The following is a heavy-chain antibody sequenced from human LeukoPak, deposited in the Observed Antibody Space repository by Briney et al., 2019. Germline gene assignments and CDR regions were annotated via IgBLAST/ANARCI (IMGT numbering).Heavy chain of an antibody. J-gene: IGHJ4*02. CDR2: ISYDGSNK. CDR3: ASAPPAVAGTMDY. V-gene: IGHV3-30*03. CDR1: GFTFRSYG. D-gene: IGHD6-19*01. Sequence: PGGSLRLSCAASGFTFRSYGMHWVRQAPGKGLEWVTHISYDGSNKYYRESVKGRFTISRDNAKNSLYLQMNSLRAEDTAVYYCASAPPAVAGTMDYWGQGTLVTVSS.